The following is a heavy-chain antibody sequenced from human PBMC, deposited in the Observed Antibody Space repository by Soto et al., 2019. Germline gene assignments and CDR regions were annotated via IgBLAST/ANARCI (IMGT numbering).Heavy chain of an antibody. CDR3: ARDHSTEYGDYVRSGNYFDY. CDR1: GYTFTSYG. D-gene: IGHD4-17*01. CDR2: ISAYNGNT. V-gene: IGHV1-18*01. J-gene: IGHJ4*02. Sequence: QVQLVQSGAEVKKPGASVKVSCKASGYTFTSYGISWVRQAPGQGLEWMGWISAYNGNTNYAQKLQGRVTMTTDTSTSTAYLELRSLRSDDTAVYYCARDHSTEYGDYVRSGNYFDYWGQGTLVTVSS.